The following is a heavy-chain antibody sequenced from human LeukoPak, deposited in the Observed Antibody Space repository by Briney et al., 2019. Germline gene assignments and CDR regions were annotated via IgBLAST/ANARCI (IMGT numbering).Heavy chain of an antibody. CDR2: INPKIGGT. CDR3: ARELFTPRDH. CDR1: GYTFNDYF. Sequence: ASVKVSCKASGYTFNDYFMHRLRQAPGQGLEWLGWINPKIGGTDYAQKFQGRVTMTRDTSVSTAYMELSGLRSDDTAIYYCARELFTPRDHWGQGTLVTVSS. J-gene: IGHJ4*02. D-gene: IGHD2-15*01. V-gene: IGHV1-2*02.